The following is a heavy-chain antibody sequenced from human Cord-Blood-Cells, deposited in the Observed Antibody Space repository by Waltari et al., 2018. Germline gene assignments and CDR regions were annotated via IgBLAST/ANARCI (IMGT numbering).Heavy chain of an antibody. V-gene: IGHV3-21*01. CDR3: AREYSSSWYYYYYYMDV. Sequence: EVQLVESGGGLVKPGGSLRLSCAASGFTFSSYSMNWVRQAPGKGLEWVSSISSSSSYIYTAEEVKGRCTISRENAKNSLYLQMNSLRAEDTAVYYCAREYSSSWYYYYYYMDVWGKGTTVTVSS. CDR2: ISSSSSYI. CDR1: GFTFSSYS. J-gene: IGHJ6*03. D-gene: IGHD6-13*01.